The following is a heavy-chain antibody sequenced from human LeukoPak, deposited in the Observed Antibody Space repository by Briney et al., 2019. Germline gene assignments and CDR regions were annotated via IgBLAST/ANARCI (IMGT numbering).Heavy chain of an antibody. CDR2: INHSGST. V-gene: IGHV4-34*01. Sequence: SETLSLTCAVYGGSFSGYYWSWIRQSPGKGLEWIGEINHSGSTNYNPSLKSRVTISVDTSKNQFSLKLSSVTAADTAVYYCARFGPDSYYYDSSGYQGFDYWGQGTLVTVSS. CDR1: GGSFSGYY. D-gene: IGHD3-22*01. CDR3: ARFGPDSYYYDSSGYQGFDY. J-gene: IGHJ4*02.